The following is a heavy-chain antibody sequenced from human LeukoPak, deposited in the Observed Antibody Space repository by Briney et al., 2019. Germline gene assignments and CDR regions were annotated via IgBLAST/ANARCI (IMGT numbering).Heavy chain of an antibody. V-gene: IGHV3-48*04. J-gene: IGHJ3*01. Sequence: GGSLRLSCAASGFTFSSYNMNWVRQAPGKGLEWVSYITSTSSTIYYADSVKGRFTISRDNARNSLYLQMNSLRAEDTAVYYCARAAHYYDSGGFLPEAFDVWGQGTMVTVSS. CDR2: ITSTSSTI. D-gene: IGHD3-22*01. CDR1: GFTFSSYN. CDR3: ARAAHYYDSGGFLPEAFDV.